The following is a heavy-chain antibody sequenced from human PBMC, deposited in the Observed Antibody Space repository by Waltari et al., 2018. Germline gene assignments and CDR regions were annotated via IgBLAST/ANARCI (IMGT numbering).Heavy chain of an antibody. Sequence: QVQLQESGPGLVKPSETLSLTCAVSGYSISSGYYWGWLRQPPGKGLEWIGSIYHSGSTYYSPSLKSRVTISVDTSKNQFSLKLSSVTAADTAVYYCARQRQSRDGYNFSFDYWGQGTLITVSS. V-gene: IGHV4-38-2*01. J-gene: IGHJ4*02. D-gene: IGHD5-18*01. CDR3: ARQRQSRDGYNFSFDY. CDR2: IYHSGST. CDR1: GYSISSGYY.